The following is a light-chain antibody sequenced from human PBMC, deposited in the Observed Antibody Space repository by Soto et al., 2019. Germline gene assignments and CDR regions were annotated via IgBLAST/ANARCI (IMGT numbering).Light chain of an antibody. Sequence: EIVLTLSPATLSLSPGERATLSCRASQSVSSYLAWYQQKPGQAPRLLIYDASNRATGIPARFSGSGSGTDFTLTINSLEPEDFAVYYCQQRGNWPSLTFGGGTKVDI. CDR3: QQRGNWPSLT. CDR2: DAS. J-gene: IGKJ4*01. CDR1: QSVSSY. V-gene: IGKV3-11*01.